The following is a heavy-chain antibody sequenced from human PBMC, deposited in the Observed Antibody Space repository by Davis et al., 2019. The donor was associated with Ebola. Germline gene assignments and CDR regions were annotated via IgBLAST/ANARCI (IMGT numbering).Heavy chain of an antibody. CDR3: AKEWAGDSYYYYHMDV. D-gene: IGHD7-27*01. V-gene: IGHV3-30*02. Sequence: GESLKISCAASGFTFSTYGVHWVRQAPGKGLEWVAFIRYDGSYTYYANSVKGRFTISRDNSKNTLYLQMNSLRAEDTAVYYCAKEWAGDSYYYYHMDVWGKGTTVTVSS. J-gene: IGHJ6*03. CDR2: IRYDGSYT. CDR1: GFTFSTYG.